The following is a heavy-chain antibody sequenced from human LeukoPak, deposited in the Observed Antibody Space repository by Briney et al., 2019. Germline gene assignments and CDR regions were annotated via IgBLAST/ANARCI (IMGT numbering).Heavy chain of an antibody. CDR1: GYTFTSHG. Sequence: GASVKVSCKASGYTFTSHGISWVRQAPGQGLEWMGWISSNNGNTKYAQKFQGRVTVTRDTSTSTVHMELSGLRSEDTAVYYCARDQEGFDYWGQGTLVTVSS. V-gene: IGHV1-18*01. J-gene: IGHJ4*02. CDR3: ARDQEGFDY. CDR2: ISSNNGNT.